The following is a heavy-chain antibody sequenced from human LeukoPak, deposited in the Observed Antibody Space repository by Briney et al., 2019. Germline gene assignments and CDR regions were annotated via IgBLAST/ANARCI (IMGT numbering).Heavy chain of an antibody. D-gene: IGHD3-22*01. Sequence: ASVKVSCKASGYTFTSYDINWVRQATGQALEWMGWMNPNSGNTGYAQKFQGRVTMTRDTSISTAYMELSRLRSDDTAVYYCARDSGQTTYYYDSSGDYLDYWGQGTLVTVSS. J-gene: IGHJ4*02. V-gene: IGHV1-8*01. CDR2: MNPNSGNT. CDR1: GYTFTSYD. CDR3: ARDSGQTTYYYDSSGDYLDY.